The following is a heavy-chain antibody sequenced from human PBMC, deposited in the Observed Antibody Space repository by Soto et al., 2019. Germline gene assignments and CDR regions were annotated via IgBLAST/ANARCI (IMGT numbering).Heavy chain of an antibody. CDR1: GGSISSSNW. D-gene: IGHD6-19*01. CDR3: AKQHPLDSHGWFN. Sequence: NPSETLSLTCAVSGGSISSSNWWSWVRQPPGKGLEWIGEIYHSGSTNYNPSLKSRVTISVDKSKNQFSLKLSFVTAADTAMYYCAKQHPLDSHGWFNWGQGTLVTVSS. J-gene: IGHJ4*02. V-gene: IGHV4-4*02. CDR2: IYHSGST.